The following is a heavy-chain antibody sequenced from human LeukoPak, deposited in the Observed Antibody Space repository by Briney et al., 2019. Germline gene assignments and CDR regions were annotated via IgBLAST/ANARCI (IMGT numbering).Heavy chain of an antibody. D-gene: IGHD3-22*01. CDR3: ARAQPYYYDSSGYGY. CDR2: INHSGST. CDR1: GGSFSGYY. Sequence: SETLSLTCAVYGGSFSGYYWSWIRQPPGKGLGWIGEINHSGSTNYNPSLKSRVTISVDTSKNQFSLKLSSVTAADTAVYYCARAQPYYYDSSGYGYWGQGTLVTVSS. V-gene: IGHV4-34*01. J-gene: IGHJ4*02.